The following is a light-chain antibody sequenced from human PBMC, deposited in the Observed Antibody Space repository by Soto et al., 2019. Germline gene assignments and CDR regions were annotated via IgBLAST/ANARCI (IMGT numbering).Light chain of an antibody. Sequence: DIQITQSPVSLSASVGDRVTITCRASQSIGNYLNWYQQKPGEVPKLLIYSASSLQSGVPSRFSGSASGTDFTLSISNLQPEDFATYYCQQSFRPHITFGQGTRLEIK. V-gene: IGKV1-39*01. CDR2: SAS. J-gene: IGKJ5*01. CDR1: QSIGNY. CDR3: QQSFRPHIT.